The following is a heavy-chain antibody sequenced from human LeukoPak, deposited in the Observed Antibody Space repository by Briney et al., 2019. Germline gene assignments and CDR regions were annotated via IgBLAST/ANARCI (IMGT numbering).Heavy chain of an antibody. Sequence: ASVKVSCKASGYTFTGYYMHWVRHAPGQGLEWMGWINFNSGGTKYAQKFQGRVTMTRDTSTTTAHMELSRLRYDDTAVYYCSFGVFVLASFDDWGQGTLVRVSS. CDR2: INFNSGGT. CDR3: SFGVFVLASFDD. V-gene: IGHV1-2*02. D-gene: IGHD3-3*01. J-gene: IGHJ4*02. CDR1: GYTFTGYY.